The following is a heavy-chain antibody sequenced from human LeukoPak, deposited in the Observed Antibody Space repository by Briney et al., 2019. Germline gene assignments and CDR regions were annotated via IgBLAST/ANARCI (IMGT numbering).Heavy chain of an antibody. J-gene: IGHJ1*01. CDR1: GFTFSSYW. D-gene: IGHD2-2*01. V-gene: IGHV3-7*01. CDR2: IKQDGSEK. Sequence: PGGSLRLSCAASGFTFSSYWMSWVRQAPGKGLERVANIKQDGSEKYYVDSVKGRFTISRDNAKNSLYLQMNSLRAEDTAVYYCAGPQAAIRGVRYFQHWGQGTLVTVSS. CDR3: AGPQAAIRGVRYFQH.